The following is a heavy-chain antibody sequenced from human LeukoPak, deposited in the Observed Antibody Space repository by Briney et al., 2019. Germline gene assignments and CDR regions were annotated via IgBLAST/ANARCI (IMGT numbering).Heavy chain of an antibody. V-gene: IGHV3-30*02. CDR1: GFTFSSYG. CDR2: IRYDGSNK. J-gene: IGHJ4*02. Sequence: HGGSLRLSCAASGFTFSSYGMHWVRQAPGKGLEWVAFIRYDGSNKYYADSVKGRFTISRDNSKNTLYLQMNSLRAEDTAVYYCAKEDSSSWSIDYWGQGTLVTVSS. D-gene: IGHD6-13*01. CDR3: AKEDSSSWSIDY.